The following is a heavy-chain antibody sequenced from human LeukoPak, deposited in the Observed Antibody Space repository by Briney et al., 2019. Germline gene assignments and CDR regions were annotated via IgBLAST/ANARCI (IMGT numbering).Heavy chain of an antibody. V-gene: IGHV1-2*02. D-gene: IGHD2-2*01. CDR2: INPNSGGT. CDR1: GYTFSDYY. J-gene: IGHJ4*02. CDR3: ASTSWFYFEY. Sequence: ASVKVSCKASGYTFSDYYIHWVRQAPGQGLVWMGWINPNSGGTNYAQKFQGRVTMTRDTSISTAYMELSRLKSDDTAVYYCASTSWFYFEYWGQGTLVTVSS.